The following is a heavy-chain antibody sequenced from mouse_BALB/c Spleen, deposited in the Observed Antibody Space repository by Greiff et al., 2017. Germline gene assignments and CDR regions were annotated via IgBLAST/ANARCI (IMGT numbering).Heavy chain of an antibody. CDR1: GYTFTSYY. J-gene: IGHJ2*01. CDR2: IYPGNVNT. V-gene: IGHV1S56*01. Sequence: VQVVESGPELVKPGASVRISCKASGYTFTSYYIHWVKQRPGQGLEWIGWIYPGNVNTKYNEKFKGKATLTADKSSSTAYMQLSSLTSEDSAVYFCAREYYGSSTYFDYWGQGTTLTVSS. CDR3: AREYYGSSTYFDY. D-gene: IGHD1-1*01.